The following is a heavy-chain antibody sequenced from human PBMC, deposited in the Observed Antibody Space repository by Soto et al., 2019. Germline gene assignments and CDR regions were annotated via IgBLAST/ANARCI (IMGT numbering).Heavy chain of an antibody. CDR3: AKDRLFWEQWLVPEGGDY. CDR1: GFTFSSYA. V-gene: IGHV3-23*01. Sequence: GGSLRLSCAASGFTFSSYAMSWVRQAPGKGLEWVSAISGSGGSTYYADSVKGRFTISRDNSKNTLYLQMNSLRAEDTAVYYCAKDRLFWEQWLVPEGGDYWGQGTLVTVSS. CDR2: ISGSGGST. J-gene: IGHJ4*02. D-gene: IGHD6-19*01.